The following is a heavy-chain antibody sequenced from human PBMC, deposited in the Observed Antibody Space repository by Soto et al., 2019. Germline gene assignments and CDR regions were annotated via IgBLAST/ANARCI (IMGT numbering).Heavy chain of an antibody. J-gene: IGHJ4*02. V-gene: IGHV1-3*01. CDR1: GYTFTSYA. Sequence: QVQLVQSGAEVKKPGASVKVSCKASGYTFTSYAMHWVRQAPGQRLEWMGWINAGNGNTKYSQKFQGRVTITRDTSASTAYRELSSLRSEDTAVYYWARGFLFNWGGDPDYWGQGTLVTVSS. CDR2: INAGNGNT. D-gene: IGHD2-21*01. CDR3: ARGFLFNWGGDPDY.